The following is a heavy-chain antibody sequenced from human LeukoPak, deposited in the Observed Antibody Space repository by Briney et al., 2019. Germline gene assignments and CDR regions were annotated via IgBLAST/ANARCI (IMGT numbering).Heavy chain of an antibody. D-gene: IGHD6-19*01. CDR3: AKEGSSGWD. CDR2: ISDSGVST. Sequence: GGSLRLSCAASGFTFSSYPISWVRQAPGMGLEWVSAISDSGVSTYYADSVKGRFTISRDNSKNTLYLQMNSLRAEDTAVYYCAKEGSSGWDWGQGTLVTVSS. CDR1: GFTFSSYP. V-gene: IGHV3-23*01. J-gene: IGHJ4*02.